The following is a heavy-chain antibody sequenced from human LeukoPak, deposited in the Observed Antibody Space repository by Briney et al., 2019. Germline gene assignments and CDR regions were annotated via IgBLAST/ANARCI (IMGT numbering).Heavy chain of an antibody. CDR1: GYTFTGYY. V-gene: IGHV1-2*02. J-gene: IGHJ4*02. Sequence: GASVKLSCKASGYTFTGYYMHWVRQAPGQGLEWMGCIKPNSGGTNYAQKFQGRVTMTRDTSISKDYMELSRLRSDDTAVYYCARVRAVAGIFYYYFDYWGQGTLVTVSS. CDR3: ARVRAVAGIFYYYFDY. CDR2: IKPNSGGT. D-gene: IGHD6-19*01.